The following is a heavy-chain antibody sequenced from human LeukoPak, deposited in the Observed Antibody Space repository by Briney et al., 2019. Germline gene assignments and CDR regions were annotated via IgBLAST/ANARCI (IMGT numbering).Heavy chain of an antibody. V-gene: IGHV3-30*02. CDR2: IRYDGSNK. Sequence: GGSLRLSCAASGFTFSSYGMHWVRRAPGKGLEWVAFIRYDGSNKYYADSVKGRFTISRDNSKNTLYLQMNSLRAEDTAVYYCAKGPRVEFGLDYWGQGTLVTVSS. CDR1: GFTFSSYG. J-gene: IGHJ4*02. CDR3: AKGPRVEFGLDY. D-gene: IGHD2-15*01.